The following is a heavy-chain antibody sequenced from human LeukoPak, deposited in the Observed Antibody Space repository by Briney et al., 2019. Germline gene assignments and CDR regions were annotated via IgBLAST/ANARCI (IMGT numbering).Heavy chain of an antibody. D-gene: IGHD5-24*01. V-gene: IGHV3-30*02. CDR3: AKDLATNYYYYYGMDV. CDR2: IWFDGSIK. CDR1: GFTFSSSG. Sequence: GGSLRLSCAASGFTFSSSGMHWVRQAPGKGLEWVAVIWFDGSIKYYADSVKGRFTISRDNSKNTLYLQMNSLRAEDTAVYYCAKDLATNYYYYYGMDVWGQGTTVTVSS. J-gene: IGHJ6*02.